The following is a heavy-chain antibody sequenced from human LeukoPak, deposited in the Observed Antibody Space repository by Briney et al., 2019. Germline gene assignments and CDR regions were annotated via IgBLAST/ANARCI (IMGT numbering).Heavy chain of an antibody. J-gene: IGHJ3*02. V-gene: IGHV4-31*03. D-gene: IGHD6-19*01. CDR1: GGSISSGGYY. CDR3: ARDSSGWGNDAFDI. Sequence: PSQTLSLTCTVSGGSISSGGYYWSWLRQHPGTGLEWLGYIYYSGSTYYNPSLKSRVTISVDTSKNQFSLKLSSVTAADTAVYYCARDSSGWGNDAFDIWGQGTMVTVSS. CDR2: IYYSGST.